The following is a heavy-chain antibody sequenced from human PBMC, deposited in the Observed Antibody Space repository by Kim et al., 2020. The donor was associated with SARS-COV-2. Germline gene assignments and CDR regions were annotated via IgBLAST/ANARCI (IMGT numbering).Heavy chain of an antibody. CDR1: GGSFSGYY. J-gene: IGHJ6*02. D-gene: IGHD1-26*01. CDR2: INHSGST. CDR3: ARGRGYSGSYYYYGMDV. Sequence: SETLSLTCAVYGGSFSGYYWSWIRQPPGKGLEWIGEINHSGSTNYNPSLKSRVTISVDTSKNQFSLKLSSVTAADTAVYYCARGRGYSGSYYYYGMDVWGQGTTVTVSS. V-gene: IGHV4-34*01.